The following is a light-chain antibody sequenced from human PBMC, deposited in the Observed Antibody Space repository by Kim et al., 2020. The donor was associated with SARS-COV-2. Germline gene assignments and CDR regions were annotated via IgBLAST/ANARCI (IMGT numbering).Light chain of an antibody. J-gene: IGLJ1*01. CDR3: AAWDDSLNGFYV. CDR1: SSNIGSNT. Sequence: ELTQPPSASGTPGQRVTISCSGSSSNIGSNTVNWYQQLPGTAPKLLIYSNNQRPSGVPDRFSGSKSGTSASLAISGLQSEDEADYYCAAWDDSLNGFYVFGTGTKVTVL. V-gene: IGLV1-44*01. CDR2: SNN.